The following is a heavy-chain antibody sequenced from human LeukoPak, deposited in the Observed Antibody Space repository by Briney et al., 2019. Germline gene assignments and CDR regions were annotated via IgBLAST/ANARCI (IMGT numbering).Heavy chain of an antibody. Sequence: GGSLRLSCAASGFTVSINFMSWVRQAPGKGLEWVSAISVSGGSTYYADSVKGRFTISRDNSKNTPYLQMNSLRAEDTAVYYCAKDKSSSWFDYWGQGTLVTVSS. D-gene: IGHD6-13*01. V-gene: IGHV3-23*01. CDR3: AKDKSSSWFDY. CDR1: GFTVSINF. CDR2: ISVSGGST. J-gene: IGHJ4*02.